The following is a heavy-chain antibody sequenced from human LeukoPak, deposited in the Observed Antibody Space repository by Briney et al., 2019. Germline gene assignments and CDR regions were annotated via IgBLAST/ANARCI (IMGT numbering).Heavy chain of an antibody. CDR2: ISSGSSYI. V-gene: IGHV3-21*01. CDR3: ARDNYNYGNDAFDI. CDR1: GFTFSSYS. J-gene: IGHJ3*02. Sequence: PGGSLRLSCAATGFTFSSYSMNWVRQAPGKGLEWVSSISSGSSYIYYADSVKGRFAISRDNAKNSLYLQMNSLRAEDTAVYYCARDNYNYGNDAFDIWGQGTVVTVSS. D-gene: IGHD5-18*01.